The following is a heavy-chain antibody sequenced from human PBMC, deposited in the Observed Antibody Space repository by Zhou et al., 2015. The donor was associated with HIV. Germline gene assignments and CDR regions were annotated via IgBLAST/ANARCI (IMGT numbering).Heavy chain of an antibody. CDR3: ARGAAYYYDSSGSGDY. D-gene: IGHD3-22*01. J-gene: IGHJ4*02. Sequence: QVQLVQSGAEVKKPGSSVRISCKTSGDTFNNFAVSWVRQAPGRGLEWMGGIIPIFGTAKYTEKFQDRLTIAADKLTTTVYMQLISLTSEDTAVFYCARGAAYYYDSSGSGDYWGQGTLVTVSS. V-gene: IGHV1-69*06. CDR1: GDTFNNFA. CDR2: IIPIFGTA.